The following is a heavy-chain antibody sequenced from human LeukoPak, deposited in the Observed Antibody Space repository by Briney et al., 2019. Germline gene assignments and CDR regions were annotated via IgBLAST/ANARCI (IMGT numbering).Heavy chain of an antibody. D-gene: IGHD2-15*01. CDR3: ARHSRVVGLDY. CDR1: GYTFSSYW. V-gene: IGHV5-51*01. CDR2: IYPGDSDT. J-gene: IGHJ4*02. Sequence: GESLKISCQGSGYTFSSYWIGWVRQMPGKGLEWMGIIYPGDSDTRYSPSFQGQVTISADKSISTAYLQWSSLKASDTAMYYCARHSRVVGLDYWGQGTLVTVSS.